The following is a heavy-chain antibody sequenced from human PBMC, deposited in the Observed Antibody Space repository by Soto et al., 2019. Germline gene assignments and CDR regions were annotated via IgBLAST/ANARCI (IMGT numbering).Heavy chain of an antibody. CDR3: AKDFSSAQWHSDH. J-gene: IGHJ4*02. D-gene: IGHD6-19*01. Sequence: GFLRLSCEAAGVTFSNYALSLVPQAPGKGLEWVSAISGSGGSTFYAESGKGRFTISRDNSKNTLYLQMNSLRAEDTAVYFCAKDFSSAQWHSDHWGQGTLVTVSS. CDR2: ISGSGGST. V-gene: IGHV3-23*01. CDR1: GVTFSNYA.